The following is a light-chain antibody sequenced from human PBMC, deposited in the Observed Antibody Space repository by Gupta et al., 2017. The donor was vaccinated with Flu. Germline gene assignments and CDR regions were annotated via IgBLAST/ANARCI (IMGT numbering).Light chain of an antibody. CDR1: QSISSW. CDR3: QQYNSYSPELT. Sequence: DIQMTQSPSTLPASVGDRVTITCRASQSISSWLAWYQQKPGKAPKLLIYKASSLESGVPSRFSGSGSGTEFTLTISSLQPDDFATYYCQQYNSYSPELTFGGGTKVEIK. V-gene: IGKV1-5*03. J-gene: IGKJ4*01. CDR2: KAS.